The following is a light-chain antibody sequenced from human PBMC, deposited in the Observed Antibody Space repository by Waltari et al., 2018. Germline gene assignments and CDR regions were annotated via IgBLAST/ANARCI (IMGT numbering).Light chain of an antibody. J-gene: IGKJ1*01. CDR3: QNHERLPAT. V-gene: IGKV3-20*01. CDR2: AAS. Sequence: SCRASQSVGRYIVWYQQRAGQAPRLLIYAASSRAPGIPDRFSGSGFGTDFSLTISRLEPEDFAVYYCQNHERLPATFGQGTKVEIK. CDR1: QSVGRY.